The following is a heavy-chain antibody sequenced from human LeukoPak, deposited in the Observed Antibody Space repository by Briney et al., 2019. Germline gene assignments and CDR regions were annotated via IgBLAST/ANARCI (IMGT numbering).Heavy chain of an antibody. CDR1: GGSVNSVTYY. D-gene: IGHD4-23*01. J-gene: IGHJ4*02. CDR2: IYYSGST. V-gene: IGHV4-61*01. CDR3: ARVGTYGGDDY. Sequence: STTLSLTCAVSGGSVNSVTYYWAWVRQPPGKGLEWIGYIYYSGSTNYNPPLKSRVTISVDTSKNQFSLKLSSVTAADTAVYYCARVGTYGGDDYWGQGTLVTVSS.